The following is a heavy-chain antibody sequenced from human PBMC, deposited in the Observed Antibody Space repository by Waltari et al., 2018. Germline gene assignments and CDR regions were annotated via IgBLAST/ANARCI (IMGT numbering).Heavy chain of an antibody. CDR2: ISSGRSYI. V-gene: IGHV3-21*01. D-gene: IGHD6-19*01. Sequence: EVQLVESGGGLVKPGGSLRLSCAASGFTFSSYSMNWVRQAPGKGLEWVSCISSGRSYIDYADSVKGRFTITRDNAKNSLYMKMNSLRAEEKAVYYCARDLGIAVAEPFDPWGQGTLVTVSS. J-gene: IGHJ5*02. CDR3: ARDLGIAVAEPFDP. CDR1: GFTFSSYS.